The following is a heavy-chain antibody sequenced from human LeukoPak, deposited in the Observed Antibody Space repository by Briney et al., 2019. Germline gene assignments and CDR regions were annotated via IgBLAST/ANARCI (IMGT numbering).Heavy chain of an antibody. CDR3: TSLGIGLIGY. D-gene: IGHD7-27*01. CDR1: GFTFSSYW. CDR2: IRSKANSYAT. V-gene: IGHV3-73*01. J-gene: IGHJ4*02. Sequence: GGSLRLSCAASGFTFSSYWMNWARQASGKGLEWVGRIRSKANSYATAYAASVKGRFTISRDDSKNTAYLQMNSLKTEDTAVYYCTSLGIGLIGYWGQGTLVTVSS.